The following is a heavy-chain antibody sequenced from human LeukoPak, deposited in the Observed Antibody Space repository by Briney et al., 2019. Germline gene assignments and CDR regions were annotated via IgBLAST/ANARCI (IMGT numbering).Heavy chain of an antibody. J-gene: IGHJ4*02. V-gene: IGHV3-7*01. Sequence: GGSLRLSCAASGFTFHGSWMNWVRQVPGKGLEWVANMDPSGTQKRHVDSVRGRFTTSKDNSGKSFYLEMSSLTVDDTAIYYCAMWTSDNSWGQGTLVSVCS. D-gene: IGHD2/OR15-2a*01. CDR1: GFTFHGSW. CDR3: AMWTSDNS. CDR2: MDPSGTQK.